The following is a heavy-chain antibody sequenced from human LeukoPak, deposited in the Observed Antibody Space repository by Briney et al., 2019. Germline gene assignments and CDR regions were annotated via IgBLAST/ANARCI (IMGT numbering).Heavy chain of an antibody. CDR3: GRSIDY. V-gene: IGHV3-7*01. CDR1: RFTFSNYW. Sequence: PGGSLRLSCEASRFTFSNYWMNWVRQAPGKGLEWVANISPDGSATSYVDSMKGRVTISRDNAKNSLYLQLYSLRAEDTAVYYCGRSIDYWGQGTLVTVSS. CDR2: ISPDGSAT. J-gene: IGHJ4*02.